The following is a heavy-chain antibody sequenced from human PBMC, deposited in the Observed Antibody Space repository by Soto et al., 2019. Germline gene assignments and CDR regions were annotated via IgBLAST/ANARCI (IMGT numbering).Heavy chain of an antibody. CDR3: ASSYCGGDCYPYYYYGMDV. V-gene: IGHV5-10-1*01. J-gene: IGHJ6*02. CDR1: GYSFTSYW. CDR2: IDPSDSYT. Sequence: GESLKISCKGSGYSFTSYWISWVRQMPGKGLEWMGRIDPSDSYTNYSPSFQGHVTISADKSISTAYLQWSSLKASDTAMYYCASSYCGGDCYPYYYYGMDVWAKGPRSPSP. D-gene: IGHD2-21*02.